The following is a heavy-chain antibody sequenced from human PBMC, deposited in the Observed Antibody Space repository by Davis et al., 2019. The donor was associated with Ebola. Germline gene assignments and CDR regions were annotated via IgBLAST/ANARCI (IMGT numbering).Heavy chain of an antibody. CDR3: ARRDIVVNYYGMDV. D-gene: IGHD5-12*01. CDR1: GGSISSNSYY. CDR2: INHSGST. J-gene: IGHJ6*02. Sequence: SETLSLTCTVSGGSISSNSYYWAWIRQPPGKGLEWIGEINHSGSTNYNPSLKSRVTISVDTSKNQFSLKLSSVTAADTAVYYCARRDIVVNYYGMDVWGQGTTVTVSS. V-gene: IGHV4-39*07.